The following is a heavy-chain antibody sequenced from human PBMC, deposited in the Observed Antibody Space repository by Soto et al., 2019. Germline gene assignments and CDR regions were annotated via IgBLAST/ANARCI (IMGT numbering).Heavy chain of an antibody. D-gene: IGHD5-12*01. CDR3: ARGPNGYSGYDSSY. Sequence: ASVKVSCKASGYTFTSYDINWVRQATGQGLEWMGWMNPNSGNTGYAQKFQGRVTMTRNISISTAYMELSSLRSEDTAVYYCARGPNGYSGYDSSYWGQGTLVTVSS. CDR1: GYTFTSYD. CDR2: MNPNSGNT. J-gene: IGHJ4*02. V-gene: IGHV1-8*01.